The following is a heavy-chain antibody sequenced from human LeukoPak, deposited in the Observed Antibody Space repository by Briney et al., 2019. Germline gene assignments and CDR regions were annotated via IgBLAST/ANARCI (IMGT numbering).Heavy chain of an antibody. CDR1: GGSFSGYY. D-gene: IGHD3-3*01. CDR2: INHSGST. CDR3: ARGWRRYYFDY. V-gene: IGHV4-34*01. J-gene: IGHJ4*02. Sequence: SETLSLTCAVYGGSFSGYYWSWIRQPPGKGLEWIGEINHSGSTNYNPSLKSRVTISVDTSKNQFSLELSSVTAADTAVYYCARGWRRYYFDYWGQGTLVTVSS.